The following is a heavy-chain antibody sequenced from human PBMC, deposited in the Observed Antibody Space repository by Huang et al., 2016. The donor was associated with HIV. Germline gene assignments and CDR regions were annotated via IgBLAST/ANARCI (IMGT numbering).Heavy chain of an antibody. CDR3: AKEGDTGAALGY. Sequence: EVQLVESGGGLIQPGGSRRLSCAASGFTVSTNYMNWVSQAPGKGLGWVSLIYSGGTTYDAVSVDCRFTISRDDSENTLYLHMTSLRAGDTAVYYCAKEGDTGAALGYWGQGTLVTVS. J-gene: IGHJ4*02. V-gene: IGHV3-53*01. CDR2: IYSGGTT. D-gene: IGHD2-8*02. CDR1: GFTVSTNY.